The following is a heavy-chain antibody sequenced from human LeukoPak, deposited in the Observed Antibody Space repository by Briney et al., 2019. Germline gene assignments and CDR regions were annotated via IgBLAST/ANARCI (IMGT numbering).Heavy chain of an antibody. CDR3: ARGGGTLDY. Sequence: NSSETLSLTCTVPGDSISSYYWSWIRQPPGKGLEWIGYIYDSGKTNYNASLISRVTISVNTSKNQFSLKLTSVSPADTAVYYCARGGGTLDYWGQGTLVTVSS. CDR1: GDSISSYY. CDR2: IYDSGKT. V-gene: IGHV4-59*01. D-gene: IGHD3-16*01. J-gene: IGHJ4*02.